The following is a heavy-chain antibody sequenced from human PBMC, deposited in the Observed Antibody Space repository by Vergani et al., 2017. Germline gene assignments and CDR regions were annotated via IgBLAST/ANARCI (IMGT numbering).Heavy chain of an antibody. CDR1: GFTVSSYA. Sequence: EVQLLESGGGLVQPGGSLRLSCAASGFTVSSYAMSWVRQAPGKGLEWVSAISGSGGSTYYADSVKGRFTISRDNSKNTLYLQMNSLRAEDTAVYYCASLERDDHNWDLFDYWGQGTLVTVSS. CDR2: ISGSGGST. J-gene: IGHJ4*02. CDR3: ASLERDDHNWDLFDY. V-gene: IGHV3-23*01. D-gene: IGHD1-1*01.